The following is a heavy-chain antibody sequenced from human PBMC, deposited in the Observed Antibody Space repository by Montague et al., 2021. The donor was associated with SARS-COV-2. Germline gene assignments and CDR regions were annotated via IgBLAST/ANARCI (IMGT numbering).Heavy chain of an antibody. Sequence: SLRLSFSASGFTFSSYAMHWVRQAPGKGLEWVAVISYDGSNKYYADSVKGRFTISRDNSKNTLYLQMNSLRAEDTAVYYCARDKDLYCSGGSCYSLDYYDSSGYSLRGYFDYWGQGTLVTVSS. CDR3: ARDKDLYCSGGSCYSLDYYDSSGYSLRGYFDY. J-gene: IGHJ4*02. CDR2: ISYDGSNK. CDR1: GFTFSSYA. D-gene: IGHD2-15*01. V-gene: IGHV3-30-3*01.